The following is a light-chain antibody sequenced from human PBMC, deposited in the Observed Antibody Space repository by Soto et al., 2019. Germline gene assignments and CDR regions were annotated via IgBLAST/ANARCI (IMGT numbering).Light chain of an antibody. J-gene: IGKJ3*01. CDR1: QSVSSY. CDR2: DAS. V-gene: IGKV3-11*01. Sequence: EIVLTQSPATLSLSPGERATLSCRASQSVSSYLAWYQQKPGQAPRLLIYDASNRATGIPARFSGSGSGTDFTLTISSLEPEDFAVYYCQYGATFGPGTKVDIK. CDR3: QYGAT.